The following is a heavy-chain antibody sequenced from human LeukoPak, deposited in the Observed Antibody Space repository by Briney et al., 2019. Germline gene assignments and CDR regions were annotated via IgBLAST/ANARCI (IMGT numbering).Heavy chain of an antibody. CDR1: GGSISSSGYY. V-gene: IGHV4-39*01. CDR3: ARHEYSGSYYGLSWFDP. CDR2: IYYSGST. Sequence: SETLSLTCTVSGGSISSSGYYWGWTRQPPGKGLEWIASIYYSGSTYYNPSLKSRVTISVDTSKNQLSLKLSSLTAADTAVYYCARHEYSGSYYGLSWFDPWGQGTLVTVSS. D-gene: IGHD1-26*01. J-gene: IGHJ5*02.